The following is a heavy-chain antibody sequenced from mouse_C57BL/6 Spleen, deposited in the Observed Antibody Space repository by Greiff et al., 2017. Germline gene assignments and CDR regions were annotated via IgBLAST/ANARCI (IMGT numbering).Heavy chain of an antibody. V-gene: IGHV1-82*01. CDR1: GYAFSSSW. Sequence: QVQLKESGPELVKPGASVKISCKASGYAFSSSWMNWVKQRPGKGLEWIGRIYPGDGDTNYNGKFKGKATLTADKSSSTAYMQLSSLTSEDSAVYFCARWPFDYWGQGTTLTVSS. CDR2: IYPGDGDT. J-gene: IGHJ2*01. CDR3: ARWPFDY.